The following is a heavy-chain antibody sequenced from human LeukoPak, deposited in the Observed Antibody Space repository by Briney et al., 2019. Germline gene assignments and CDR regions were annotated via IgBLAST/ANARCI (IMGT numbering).Heavy chain of an antibody. D-gene: IGHD3-10*01. J-gene: IGHJ4*02. CDR2: IYYSGST. CDR3: AREDGSGSPYDY. CDR1: GGSISRYY. Sequence: SETLSLTCTVSGGSISRYYWSWIRQPPGKGLEWIGYIYYSGSTNYNPSLKSRVTISVDTSKNQFSLKLSSVTAADTAVYYCAREDGSGSPYDYWGQGTLVTVSS. V-gene: IGHV4-59*01.